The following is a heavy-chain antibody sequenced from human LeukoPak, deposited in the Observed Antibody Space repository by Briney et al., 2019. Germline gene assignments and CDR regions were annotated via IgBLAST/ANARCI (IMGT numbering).Heavy chain of an antibody. CDR2: ISDNGGST. J-gene: IGHJ4*02. Sequence: GRSLRLSCSPSGFILRSHAMHWVRQAPGKGLEYVSRISDNGGSTYYADSVKGRFTISRDNSKNTLYLQMSSLRAVDTAVYYCVKDNEAGGSPFDRWGQGTLVTVSS. D-gene: IGHD1-1*01. V-gene: IGHV3-64D*06. CDR3: VKDNEAGGSPFDR. CDR1: GFILRSHA.